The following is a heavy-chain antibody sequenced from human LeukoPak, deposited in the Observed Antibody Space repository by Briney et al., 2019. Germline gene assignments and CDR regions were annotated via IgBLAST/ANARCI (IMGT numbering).Heavy chain of an antibody. Sequence: SETLSLTCTVSGGSISSSSYYWGWIRQPPGKGLEWIGSIYYSGSTYYNPSLKSRVTISVDTSKNQFSLKLSSVTAADTAVYYCARRRITIFGVVISYCMDVWGQGTTVTVSS. CDR2: IYYSGST. CDR1: GGSISSSSYY. J-gene: IGHJ6*02. CDR3: ARRRITIFGVVISYCMDV. V-gene: IGHV4-39*01. D-gene: IGHD3-3*01.